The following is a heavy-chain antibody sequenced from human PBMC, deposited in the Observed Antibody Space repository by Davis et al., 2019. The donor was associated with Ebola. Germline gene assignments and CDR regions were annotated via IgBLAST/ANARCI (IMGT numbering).Heavy chain of an antibody. CDR1: GGTFSSYA. D-gene: IGHD2-15*01. CDR3: ATDGVRGYCSGGSCYHLF. Sequence: AASVKVSCKASGGTFSSYAISWVRQAPGQGLEWMGRIIPILGIANYAQKFQGRVTMTTDTSTSTAYMELRSLRSDDTAMYYCATDGVRGYCSGGSCYHLFWGQGTVVTVSS. V-gene: IGHV1-69*04. CDR2: IIPILGIA. J-gene: IGHJ3*01.